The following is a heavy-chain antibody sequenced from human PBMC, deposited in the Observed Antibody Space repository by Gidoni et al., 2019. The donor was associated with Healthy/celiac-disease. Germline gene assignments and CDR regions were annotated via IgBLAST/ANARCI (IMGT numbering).Heavy chain of an antibody. CDR1: GFTFSSYA. V-gene: IGHV3-30*04. CDR2: ISYDGSNK. J-gene: IGHJ4*02. D-gene: IGHD3-3*01. Sequence: QVQLVESGGGVVQPGRSLRLSCAAPGFTFSSYAMHWVRQAPGKGLEWVAVISYDGSNKYYADSVKGRFTISRDNSKNTLYLQMNSLRAEDTAVYYCARDPAVTIFGVALNWGQGTLVTVSS. CDR3: ARDPAVTIFGVALN.